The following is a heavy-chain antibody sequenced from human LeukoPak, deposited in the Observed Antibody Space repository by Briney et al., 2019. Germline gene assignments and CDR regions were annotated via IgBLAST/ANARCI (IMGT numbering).Heavy chain of an antibody. CDR1: GGSISSGGYY. CDR3: ARDHLKDYGGNFRAFDI. CDR2: IYYSGST. D-gene: IGHD4-23*01. V-gene: IGHV4-31*03. J-gene: IGHJ3*02. Sequence: SETLSLTCTVSGGSISSGGYYWSWIPQHPGKGLEWIGYIYYSGSTYYNPSLKSRVTISVDTSKNQFSLKLSSVTAADTAVYYCARDHLKDYGGNFRAFDIWGQGTVVTVSS.